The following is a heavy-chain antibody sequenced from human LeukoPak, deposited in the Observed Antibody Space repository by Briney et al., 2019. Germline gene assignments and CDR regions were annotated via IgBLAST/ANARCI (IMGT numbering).Heavy chain of an antibody. CDR2: INPSGGST. CDR1: GYIFTSYY. J-gene: IGHJ5*02. V-gene: IGHV1-46*01. D-gene: IGHD3-22*01. Sequence: ASVKVSCKASGYIFTSYYMHWVRQAPGQGLEWMGIINPSGGSTSYAQKFQGRVTMTRDTSTSTVYMELSSLRSEDTAVYYCARDTNYSDSSGSADPWGQGTLVTVSS. CDR3: ARDTNYSDSSGSADP.